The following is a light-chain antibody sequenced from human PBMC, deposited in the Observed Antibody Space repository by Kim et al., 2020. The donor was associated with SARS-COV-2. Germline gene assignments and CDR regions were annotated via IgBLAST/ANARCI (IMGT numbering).Light chain of an antibody. CDR3: QQHYFYPLS. CDR2: DAF. J-gene: IGKJ4*01. CDR1: QDISNS. Sequence: ASTGDRVTITCRASQDISNSLAWYQQKPGKAPELLIYDAFTLQSGVSPRFSGSRSGTDFTLTISSLQSEDFATYYCQQHYFYPLSFGGGTKVDIK. V-gene: IGKV1-8*01.